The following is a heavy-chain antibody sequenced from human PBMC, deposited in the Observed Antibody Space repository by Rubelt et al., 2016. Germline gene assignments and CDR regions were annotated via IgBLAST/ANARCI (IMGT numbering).Heavy chain of an antibody. D-gene: IGHD3-16*01. CDR3: ARDGGGDQFRGDAFNI. CDR1: GFTFSSYW. V-gene: IGHV3-30*03. J-gene: IGHJ3*02. Sequence: VQLVESGGALVQPGGSLRLSCAASGFTFSSYWMHWVRQVPGKGLEWVAVISNDGSNKYYADSVKGRFTVSRDNSKNTVYLQGNSLGYEETAVYYCARDGGGDQFRGDAFNIWGQGQWSPSLQ. CDR2: ISNDGSNK.